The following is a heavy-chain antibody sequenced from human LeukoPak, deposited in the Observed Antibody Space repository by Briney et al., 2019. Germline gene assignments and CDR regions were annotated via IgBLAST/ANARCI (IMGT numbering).Heavy chain of an antibody. J-gene: IGHJ4*02. CDR1: GSTFSSYE. V-gene: IGHV3-48*03. D-gene: IGHD6-13*01. CDR2: ISSSGSTI. CDR3: ACNWYPENLDY. Sequence: GGSLRLSCAASGSTFSSYEMSWVRQAPGKGLEWVSYISSSGSTIYYADPVKGRFTISRDNAKNSLYLQMNSLRVEDTAVYYCACNWYPENLDYWGQGTLVTVSS.